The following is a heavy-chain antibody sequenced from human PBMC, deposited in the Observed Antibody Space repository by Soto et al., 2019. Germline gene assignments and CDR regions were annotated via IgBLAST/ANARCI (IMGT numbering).Heavy chain of an antibody. CDR3: ARRGIGYYNMDV. CDR1: GFTLSSYA. D-gene: IGHD3-16*01. CDR2: LSNSGGTT. Sequence: EVQLLESGGGLVQPGGSLRLFCAASGFTLSSYAMSWVRQAPGKGLEWVSTLSNSGGTTYYPDSVKGRFTISRDSSKSTLYLEMNSLRAEDTAVYYCARRGIGYYNMDVWGRGTTVTVSS. V-gene: IGHV3-23*01. J-gene: IGHJ6*03.